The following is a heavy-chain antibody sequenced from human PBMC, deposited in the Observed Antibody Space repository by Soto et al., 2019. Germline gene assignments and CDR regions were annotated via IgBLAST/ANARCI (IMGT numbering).Heavy chain of an antibody. D-gene: IGHD3-10*01. CDR2: IDSNGGT. V-gene: IGHV4-59*08. CDR1: DDPSSSYK. J-gene: IGHJ6*02. Sequence: QVQLQESGPGLVKPSETLSLTCTVSDDPSSSYKWSWIRQPPGRRLEWIGYIDSNGGTSYNPSLQSRVTISIDTSTKQFSLKLSSVTAADTAVYYCVRQGFGRLHGLVDVWGQRTTVTVSS. CDR3: VRQGFGRLHGLVDV.